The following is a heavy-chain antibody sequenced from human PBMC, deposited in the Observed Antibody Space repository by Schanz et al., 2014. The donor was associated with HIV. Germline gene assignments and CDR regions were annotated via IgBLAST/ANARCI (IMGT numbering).Heavy chain of an antibody. V-gene: IGHV1-2*02. Sequence: QVQLVQSGAEVKKPGASVKVSCKASGYTFTGYYMHWVRQAPGQGLEWKGWINPNSGGTNYAQKFQGRVTMTRDTSISTAYMELSRLRSDDTAVYYCARGTAEYCINGVCSGLDVWGQGTTVTVSS. D-gene: IGHD2-8*01. J-gene: IGHJ6*02. CDR3: ARGTAEYCINGVCSGLDV. CDR1: GYTFTGYY. CDR2: INPNSGGT.